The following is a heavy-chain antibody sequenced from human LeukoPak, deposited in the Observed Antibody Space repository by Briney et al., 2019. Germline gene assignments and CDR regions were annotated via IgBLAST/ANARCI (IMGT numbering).Heavy chain of an antibody. CDR2: IHSGESP. CDR3: AREIAVAGRAFDI. V-gene: IGHV4-38-2*02. CDR1: GYSISSGYF. D-gene: IGHD6-19*01. Sequence: SETLSLTCTVSGYSISSGYFWGWMRQPPGKGLEWIAIIHSGESPYYSPSLESRVTMSVDTSKNQFSLKLSSVTAADTAVYYCAREIAVAGRAFDIWGQGTTVTVSS. J-gene: IGHJ3*02.